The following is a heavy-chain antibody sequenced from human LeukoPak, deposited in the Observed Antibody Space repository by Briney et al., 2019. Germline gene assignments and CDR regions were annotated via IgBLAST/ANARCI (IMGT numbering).Heavy chain of an antibody. V-gene: IGHV4-4*09. CDR3: ARGGSRVFDF. Sequence: RSSETLSLTCTVSGGSISGYFWTWIRQPPGKGLEWIGYIYSSGITKYNPSLKSRVTISVDTSSNQFSLKLTSVTAADTAVYYCARGGSRVFDFWGQGTLVTVSS. CDR2: IYSSGIT. D-gene: IGHD2-2*01. J-gene: IGHJ4*02. CDR1: GGSISGYF.